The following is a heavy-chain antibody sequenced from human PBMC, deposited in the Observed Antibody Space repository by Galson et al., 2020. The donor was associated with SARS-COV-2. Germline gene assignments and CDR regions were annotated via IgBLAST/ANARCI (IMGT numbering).Heavy chain of an antibody. V-gene: IGHV3-33*01. CDR1: GFTFSSYG. D-gene: IGHD6-13*01. CDR2: IWYDGSNK. Sequence: TGGSLRLSCAASGFTFSSYGMHWVRQAPGKGLEWVAVIWYDGSNKYYADSAKGRFTISRDNSKNTLYLQMNSLRAEDTAVYYCARPQPNSSSWYSDYFDYWGQGTLVTVSS. J-gene: IGHJ4*02. CDR3: ARPQPNSSSWYSDYFDY.